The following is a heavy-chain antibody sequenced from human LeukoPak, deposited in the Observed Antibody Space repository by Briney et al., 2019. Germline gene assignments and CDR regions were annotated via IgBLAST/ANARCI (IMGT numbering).Heavy chain of an antibody. CDR2: FSYRGST. Sequence: SETLSLTCTFSGGSIISSIYYWGWIRQPPGKGLEWIASFSYRGSTYYNPSLKSRVTISVDTSKNQFSLGLSSLTAADTAVFYCARAYESSGYRGLGYFDYWGQGTLVTVSS. D-gene: IGHD3-22*01. V-gene: IGHV4-39*01. CDR3: ARAYESSGYRGLGYFDY. J-gene: IGHJ4*02. CDR1: GGSIISSIYY.